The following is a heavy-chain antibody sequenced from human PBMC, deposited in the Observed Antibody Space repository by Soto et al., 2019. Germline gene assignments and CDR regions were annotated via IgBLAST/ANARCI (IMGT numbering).Heavy chain of an antibody. D-gene: IGHD3-3*02. V-gene: IGHV4-39*01. J-gene: IGHJ5*02. CDR3: ARHSLALRKNNWFDP. Sequence: SETLSLTCTDSGDSIISSDFYWCWVRQPPGKGLEWIGSIFYLGSSYYNPSLKSRVTMSVDTSKTQFSLRLRSVTAADTALYFCARHSLALRKNNWFDPWGQGIMVTVSS. CDR1: GDSIISSDFY. CDR2: IFYLGSS.